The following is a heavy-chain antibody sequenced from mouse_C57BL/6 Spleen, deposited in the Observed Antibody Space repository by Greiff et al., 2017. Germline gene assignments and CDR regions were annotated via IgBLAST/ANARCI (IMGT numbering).Heavy chain of an antibody. J-gene: IGHJ2*01. Sequence: VQLQQSGPELVKPGASVKISCKASGYAFSSSWMNWVQQRPGKGLEWIGRIYPGDGDTNYNGKFKGQATLTADKSSSTAYMQLSSLTSEDSAVYFCARRGSSYGNFDYWGQGTTLTVSS. D-gene: IGHD1-1*01. CDR3: ARRGSSYGNFDY. CDR1: GYAFSSSW. V-gene: IGHV1-82*01. CDR2: IYPGDGDT.